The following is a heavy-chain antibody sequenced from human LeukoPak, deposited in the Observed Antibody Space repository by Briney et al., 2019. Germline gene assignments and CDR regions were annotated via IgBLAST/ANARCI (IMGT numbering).Heavy chain of an antibody. D-gene: IGHD3-16*01. V-gene: IGHV3-49*04. J-gene: IGHJ5*02. CDR2: IRSKAYGGTT. Sequence: GGSLRLSCTASGFTFGDYAMSWVRQAPGKGLEWVGFIRSKAYGGTTEYAASVKGRFTISRDDSKSIAYLQMNSLKTEDTAVYYCTSSRGGSTLDWFDPWGQGTLVTVSS. CDR1: GFTFGDYA. CDR3: TSSRGGSTLDWFDP.